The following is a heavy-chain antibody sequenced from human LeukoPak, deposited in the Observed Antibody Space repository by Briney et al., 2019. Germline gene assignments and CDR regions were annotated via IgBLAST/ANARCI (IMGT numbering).Heavy chain of an antibody. V-gene: IGHV3-23*01. Sequence: GGSLRLSCAASGFTFSSYAMSWVRQAPGKGLEWVSAISGSGGSTYYADSVKGRFTISRDNSKNTLYLQMNSLRAEDTAVYYCAKDPHMVVRGVITYIDYWGQGTLVTVSS. CDR3: AKDPHMVVRGVITYIDY. J-gene: IGHJ4*02. D-gene: IGHD3-10*01. CDR1: GFTFSSYA. CDR2: ISGSGGST.